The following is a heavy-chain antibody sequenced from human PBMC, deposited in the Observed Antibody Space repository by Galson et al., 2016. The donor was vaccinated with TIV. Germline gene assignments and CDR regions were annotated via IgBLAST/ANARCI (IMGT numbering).Heavy chain of an antibody. J-gene: IGHJ3*01. V-gene: IGHV3-23*01. CDR1: GYTFSGYA. D-gene: IGHD6-19*01. CDR3: ARTSPPPVSSNGWNDAFDF. Sequence: SLRLSCAASGYTFSGYAMIWVRQAPGKGLQWVSVVTGKSRSTHYADSVRGRFTISRDNSRNTLSLQMYSLRVEDTAVYLCARTSPPPVSSNGWNDAFDFWCQVTIVTVSS. CDR2: VTGKSRST.